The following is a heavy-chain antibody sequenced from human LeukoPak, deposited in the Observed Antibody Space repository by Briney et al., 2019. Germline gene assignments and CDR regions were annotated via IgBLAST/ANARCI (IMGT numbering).Heavy chain of an antibody. CDR1: GYTFTSYG. Sequence: GASVKVSCKASGYTFTSYGISWVRQAPGQGLEWMGWINPNSGGTNYAQKFQGWVTMTRDTSISTAYMELSRLGSDDTAVYYCARVGYSYEFDYWGQGTLVTVSS. D-gene: IGHD5-18*01. J-gene: IGHJ4*02. CDR2: INPNSGGT. V-gene: IGHV1-2*04. CDR3: ARVGYSYEFDY.